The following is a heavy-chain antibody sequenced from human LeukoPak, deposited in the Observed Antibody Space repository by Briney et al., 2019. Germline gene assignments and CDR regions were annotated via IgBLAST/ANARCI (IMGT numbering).Heavy chain of an antibody. J-gene: IGHJ6*03. CDR1: GFSLSTSGVG. CDR3: AHSRRWSPYYYYYMDV. CDR2: IYWDDDK. D-gene: IGHD2-15*01. V-gene: IGHV2-5*02. Sequence: SGPTLVKPTQTLTLTFTFSGFSLSTSGVGVGWIRQPPGKALEWLSLIYWDDDKRYNPSLKSRLTITKDTSKNQVVLTMTNMDPVDTATYYCAHSRRWSPYYYYYMDVWGKGTTVTVSS.